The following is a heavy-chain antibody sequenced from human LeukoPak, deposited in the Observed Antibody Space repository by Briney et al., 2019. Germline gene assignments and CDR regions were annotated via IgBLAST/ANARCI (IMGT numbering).Heavy chain of an antibody. CDR2: IYSGGST. V-gene: IGHV3-53*01. D-gene: IGHD3-10*01. J-gene: IGHJ3*02. Sequence: PGGSLRLSCAASGFTVSSNYMSWVRQAPGKGLEWVSVIYSGGSTYYADSVKGRFTISRDNSKNTLYLQMNSLRAEDTAVYYCARDLITMVRGVIHGAFDIWGQGKMVTVSS. CDR1: GFTVSSNY. CDR3: ARDLITMVRGVIHGAFDI.